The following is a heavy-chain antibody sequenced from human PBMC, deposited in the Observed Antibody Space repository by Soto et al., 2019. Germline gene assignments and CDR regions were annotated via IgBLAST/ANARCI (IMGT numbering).Heavy chain of an antibody. V-gene: IGHV4-59*01. Sequence: PSETLSLTCTVSGGSISSYYWSWIRQPPGKGLEWIGYIYYSGSTNYNPSLKSRVTISVDTSKNQFSLKLSSVTAADTAVYYCARGGDYDILTGYYYYYYYGMDVWGQGTTVTVSS. D-gene: IGHD3-9*01. J-gene: IGHJ6*02. CDR1: GGSISSYY. CDR2: IYYSGST. CDR3: ARGGDYDILTGYYYYYYYGMDV.